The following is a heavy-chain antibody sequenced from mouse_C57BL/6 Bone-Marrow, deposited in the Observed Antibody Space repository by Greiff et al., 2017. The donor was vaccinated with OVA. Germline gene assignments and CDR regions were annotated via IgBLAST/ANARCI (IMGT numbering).Heavy chain of an antibody. CDR3: TSITTVVAGDWYFEV. V-gene: IGHV14-4*01. CDR2: IDPENGDT. Sequence: VQLQQSGAELVRPGASVKLSCTASGFNIKDDYMHWVKQRPEQGLEWIGWIDPENGDTAYASKFQGKATITADTSSNTAYLQLSSLTSEDTAVYYCTSITTVVAGDWYFEVWGTGTTVTVSS. CDR1: GFNIKDDY. D-gene: IGHD1-1*01. J-gene: IGHJ1*03.